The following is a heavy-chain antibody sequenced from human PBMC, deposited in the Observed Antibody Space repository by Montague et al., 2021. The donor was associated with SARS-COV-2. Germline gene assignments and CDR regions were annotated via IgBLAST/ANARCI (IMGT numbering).Heavy chain of an antibody. CDR2: IYYSGST. Sequence: SETLSLTCIVSGGSISSSSYHWGWIRQPPGKGLEWIGTIYYSGSTYYNPSHKSRVTISVDTSKNQFSLKLSSVTAADTAVYYCAGLRYYGGNSGFQGLVDYWGQGALVTVSS. CDR1: GGSISSSSYH. D-gene: IGHD4-23*01. CDR3: AGLRYYGGNSGFQGLVDY. J-gene: IGHJ4*02. V-gene: IGHV4-39*01.